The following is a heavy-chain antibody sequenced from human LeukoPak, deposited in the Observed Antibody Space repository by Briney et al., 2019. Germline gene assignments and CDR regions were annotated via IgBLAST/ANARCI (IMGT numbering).Heavy chain of an antibody. CDR3: TSIFDHY. J-gene: IGHJ4*02. CDR1: GFTFSNYY. V-gene: IGHV3-74*01. Sequence: GGSLRLSCEASGFTFSNYYIHWVRQGPGKGLVWVSRISNDGTTTAYADSVKGRFTISRDNAKNTLYLQMSSLRAEDTAVYYCTSIFDHYWGQGTLVTVSS. D-gene: IGHD3-3*01. CDR2: ISNDGTTT.